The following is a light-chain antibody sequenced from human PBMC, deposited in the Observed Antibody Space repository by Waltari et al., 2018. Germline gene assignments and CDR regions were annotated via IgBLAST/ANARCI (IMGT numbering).Light chain of an antibody. CDR3: QQYSSYPWT. CDR1: QGISGY. V-gene: IGKV1-16*02. CDR2: AAS. J-gene: IGKJ1*01. Sequence: DIQMTQSPSSLSASVGDKVPITSRASQGISGYLAWFQQKPGKAPESRIYAASTLQSGVPSKCSGSGSGTDFTLTISSLQPEDFATYYCQQYSSYPWTFGRGTKVEIK.